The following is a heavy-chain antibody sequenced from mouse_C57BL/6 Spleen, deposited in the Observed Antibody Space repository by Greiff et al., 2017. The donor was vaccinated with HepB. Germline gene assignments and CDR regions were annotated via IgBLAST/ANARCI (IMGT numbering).Heavy chain of an antibody. CDR2: INPNNGGT. CDR3: ARDYYDYDEYFDV. Sequence: VQLQQSGPELVKPGASVKIPCKASGYTFTDYNMDWVKQSHGKSLEWIGDINPNNGGTIYNQKFKGKATLTVDKSSSTAYMELRSLTSEDTAVYYCARDYYDYDEYFDVWGTGTTVTVSS. J-gene: IGHJ1*03. D-gene: IGHD2-4*01. CDR1: GYTFTDYN. V-gene: IGHV1-18*01.